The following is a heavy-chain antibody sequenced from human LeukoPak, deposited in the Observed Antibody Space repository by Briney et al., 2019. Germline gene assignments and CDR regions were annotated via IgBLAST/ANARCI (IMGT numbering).Heavy chain of an antibody. D-gene: IGHD3-10*01. CDR3: ARDLEVLLWFGELYSSYYYYGMDV. CDR2: INPGGGST. CDR1: GYTFTGSY. J-gene: IGHJ6*02. Sequence: ASVKVSCKASGYTFTGSYMHWVRQAPGQGLEWMGIINPGGGSTNYAQRFQGRVTMTRDTSTSTVYMELSSLRSEDTAVYYCARDLEVLLWFGELYSSYYYYGMDVWGQGTTVTVSS. V-gene: IGHV1-46*01.